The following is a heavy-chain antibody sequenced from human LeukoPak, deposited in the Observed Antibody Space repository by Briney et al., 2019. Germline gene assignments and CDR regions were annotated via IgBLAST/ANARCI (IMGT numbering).Heavy chain of an antibody. V-gene: IGHV1-24*01. D-gene: IGHD5/OR15-5a*01. J-gene: IGHJ4*02. CDR1: GDTLTEIS. CDR2: FDPEDGER. Sequence: ASVKVSCKVSGDTLTEISMHWVRQAPGKGLEWMGGFDPEDGERIYAQKFQGRVTMTEDTSTDTAYMELSSLTSKDTAVYYCATFRVYDLLECFESWGQGTLVTVSS. CDR3: ATFRVYDLLECFES.